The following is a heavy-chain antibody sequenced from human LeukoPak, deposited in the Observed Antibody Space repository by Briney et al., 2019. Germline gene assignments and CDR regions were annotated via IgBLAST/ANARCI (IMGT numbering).Heavy chain of an antibody. CDR3: ATPSGLPRGDY. V-gene: IGHV3-21*01. J-gene: IGHJ4*02. D-gene: IGHD5/OR15-5a*01. CDR2: ISSSSSQI. Sequence: GGSLRLSCAASGFTFSSYSMTWVRQAPGKGLGWVSSISSSSSQIYYADSVKGRFTISRDNAKNSLYLQRNSLRAEDTGVYYCATPSGLPRGDYWGQGTLVTVSS. CDR1: GFTFSSYS.